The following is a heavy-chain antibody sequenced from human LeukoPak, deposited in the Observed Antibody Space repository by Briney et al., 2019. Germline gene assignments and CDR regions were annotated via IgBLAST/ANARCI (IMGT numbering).Heavy chain of an antibody. D-gene: IGHD3-16*01. J-gene: IGHJ4*02. V-gene: IGHV4-34*01. CDR3: ARGDDLLGGANDY. CDR1: GGSFSVYY. CDR2: INHSGST. Sequence: QSSETLSLTCAVYGGSFSVYYWSWIRQPPGKGLEWIGEINHSGSTNYNPSLKSRVTISVDTSKNQFSLKLSSVTAADTAVYYCARGDDLLGGANDYWGQGTLVTVSS.